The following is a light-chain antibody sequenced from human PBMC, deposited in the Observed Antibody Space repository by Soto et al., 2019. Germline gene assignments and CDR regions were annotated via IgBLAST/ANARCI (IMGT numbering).Light chain of an antibody. CDR2: AAS. V-gene: IGKV1-39*01. CDR1: QSISSY. J-gene: IGKJ2*01. CDR3: QQSYSTPNT. Sequence: DIQMTQSPSSLSASVGDRVTITCRASQSISSYLNWYQQKPGQAPKLLIYAASSLQSGVPSRVSGSGSWTDFTRTISSLQPEDFATYYCQQSYSTPNTFGKGTKLEIK.